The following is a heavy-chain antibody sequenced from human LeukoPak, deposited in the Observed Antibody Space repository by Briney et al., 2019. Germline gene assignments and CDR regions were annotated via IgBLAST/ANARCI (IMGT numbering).Heavy chain of an antibody. J-gene: IGHJ4*02. CDR1: GGSVSTGGYY. CDR2: INYSGTT. V-gene: IGHV4-30-4*01. Sequence: SQTLSLTCAVSGGSVSTGGYYWACIRQPPGKGLEWIGYINYSGTTYYNLSLKSLVTTSVDTSKNQFSLKLSSVTAPDTAVYYCARGHFYGIPLDWGQGTLVTVST. CDR3: ARGHFYGIPLD. D-gene: IGHD4-17*01.